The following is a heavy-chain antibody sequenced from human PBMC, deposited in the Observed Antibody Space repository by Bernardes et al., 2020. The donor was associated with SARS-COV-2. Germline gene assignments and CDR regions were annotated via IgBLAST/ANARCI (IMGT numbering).Heavy chain of an antibody. V-gene: IGHV1-18*01. CDR2: ISCYNGNT. CDR3: ARGGEGFTLIVVLIQPMDV. D-gene: IGHD3-22*01. J-gene: IGHJ6*02. CDR1: GYTFTSYG. Sequence: ASVKVSCKASGYTFTSYGISWVRQAPGQGLEWMGWISCYNGNTNYAQKLQGRVTMTTDTSTSTAYMELRSLRSDYTAVYYCARGGEGFTLIVVLIQPMDVWGQGTTVTVSS.